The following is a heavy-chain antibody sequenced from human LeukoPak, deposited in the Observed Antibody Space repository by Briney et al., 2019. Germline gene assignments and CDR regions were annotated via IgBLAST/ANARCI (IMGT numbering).Heavy chain of an antibody. CDR1: GGSISTYY. CDR3: ARDKAHSYGRYFDP. D-gene: IGHD5-18*01. J-gene: IGHJ5*02. CDR2: ISNGNT. V-gene: IGHV4-59*01. Sequence: PSETLSLTCSVAGGSISTYYWNWIRQTPGKGLEWIGHISNGNTDYNPSLKSRVPISVDTSKNQFSLRLTSVTAADTGVYYCARDKAHSYGRYFDPWGQGALVIVSS.